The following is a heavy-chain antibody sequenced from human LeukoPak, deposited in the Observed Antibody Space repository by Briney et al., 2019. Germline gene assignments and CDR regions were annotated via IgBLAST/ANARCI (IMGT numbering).Heavy chain of an antibody. Sequence: GGSLRLSCAASGFTFSSYSMNWVRQAPGKGLEWVSSISRSSSYIYYGDSVKGRFTISRDNAKNSLYLQMNSLRAEDTAVYYCARVFGGGYYYYMDVWGKGTTVTISS. D-gene: IGHD3-16*01. V-gene: IGHV3-21*01. CDR1: GFTFSSYS. J-gene: IGHJ6*03. CDR3: ARVFGGGYYYYMDV. CDR2: ISRSSSYI.